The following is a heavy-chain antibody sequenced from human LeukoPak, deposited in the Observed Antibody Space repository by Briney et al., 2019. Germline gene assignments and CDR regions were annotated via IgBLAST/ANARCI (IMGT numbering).Heavy chain of an antibody. CDR3: ARDSGRYCSSTSCYIGY. Sequence: PGGSLRLSCAASGFTFSSYAMHWVRQAPGKGLEWVAVISYDGSNKYYADSVKGRFTISRDNSKNTLYLQMNSLRAEDTAVYYCARDSGRYCSSTSCYIGYWGQGTLVTVSS. V-gene: IGHV3-30*01. CDR1: GFTFSSYA. CDR2: ISYDGSNK. D-gene: IGHD2-2*02. J-gene: IGHJ4*02.